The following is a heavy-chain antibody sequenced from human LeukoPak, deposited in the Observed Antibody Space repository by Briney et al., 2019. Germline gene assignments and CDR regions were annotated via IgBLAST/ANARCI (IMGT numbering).Heavy chain of an antibody. V-gene: IGHV3-66*02. CDR3: ARATPKRGYSGYDRGYFDY. CDR1: GFTVSSNY. CDR2: IYSGGST. Sequence: GGSLRLSCAASGFTVSSNYMSWVRQAPGKGLEWVSVIYSGGSTYYADSVKGRFTISRDNSKNTLYLQMNSLRAEDTAVYYCARATPKRGYSGYDRGYFDYWGQGTLVSVSS. J-gene: IGHJ4*02. D-gene: IGHD5-12*01.